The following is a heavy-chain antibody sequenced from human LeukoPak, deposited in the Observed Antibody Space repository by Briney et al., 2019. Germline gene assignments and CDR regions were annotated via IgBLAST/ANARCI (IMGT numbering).Heavy chain of an antibody. V-gene: IGHV3-23*01. CDR1: GFTFSNYA. J-gene: IGHJ4*02. D-gene: IGHD5-12*01. CDR3: AKDMGSGYYLFDY. CDR2: ISGSGGST. Sequence: GGSLRLSCAASGFTFSNYAMSWVRQAPGKGLEWVSTISGSGGSTYYADSVKGRFTISRDNSKNTLYLQMNSLRAKDTAVYYCAKDMGSGYYLFDYWGQGTLVTVSS.